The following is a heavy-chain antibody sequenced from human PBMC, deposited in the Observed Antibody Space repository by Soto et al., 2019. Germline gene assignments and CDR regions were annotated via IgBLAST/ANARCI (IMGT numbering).Heavy chain of an antibody. V-gene: IGHV3-23*01. D-gene: IGHD4-17*01. CDR2: IIASGTYS. J-gene: IGHJ3*01. Sequence: HLLESGGGLVQPGGSLRLSCAASGFTFSDYAMTWVRQAPGKGLAWVSGIIASGTYSKYADSVNGRFTISRDNAKNTLYLQMNGLRVEDTAVYFCAKDPNGDYIGAFDFWGQGTMVTVSS. CDR1: GFTFSDYA. CDR3: AKDPNGDYIGAFDF.